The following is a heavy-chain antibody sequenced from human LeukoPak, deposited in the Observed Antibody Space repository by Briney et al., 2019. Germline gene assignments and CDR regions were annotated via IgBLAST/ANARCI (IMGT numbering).Heavy chain of an antibody. V-gene: IGHV3-30*18. D-gene: IGHD3-10*01. CDR1: GFTFSSYG. Sequence: GGSPRLSCAASGFTFSSYGMHWVRQAPGKRLEWGAVISYDGSNKYYADSVKGRFTLSRDNSKNTLYLQMNSLRAEDTAVYYCAKDGDYYGSGKGGFDYWGQGTLVTVSS. CDR2: ISYDGSNK. CDR3: AKDGDYYGSGKGGFDY. J-gene: IGHJ4*02.